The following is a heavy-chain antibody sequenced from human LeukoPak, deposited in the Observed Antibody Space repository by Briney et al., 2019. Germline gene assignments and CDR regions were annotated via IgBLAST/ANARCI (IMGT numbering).Heavy chain of an antibody. J-gene: IGHJ4*02. CDR3: ARGSGRSSNY. V-gene: IGHV3-21*06. CDR1: GFTFSSYS. D-gene: IGHD6-19*01. Sequence: GGSLRLSCAASGFTFSSYSMNWVRQAPGKGLEWVSSIRSSSSFIYYADSVKGRFTVSRDNAKNSLYLQMNSLRAEDTAVYYCARGSGRSSNYWGQGTLVTVSS. CDR2: IRSSSSFI.